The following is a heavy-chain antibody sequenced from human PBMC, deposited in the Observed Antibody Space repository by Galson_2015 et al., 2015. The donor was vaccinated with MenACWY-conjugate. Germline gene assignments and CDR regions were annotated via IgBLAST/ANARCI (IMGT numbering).Heavy chain of an antibody. CDR3: ARDVGATTLDY. D-gene: IGHD1-26*01. J-gene: IGHJ4*02. CDR2: INTNTGNP. Sequence: SVKVSCKASGYTFNNYGMNWVRQAPGQGLEWMGWINTNTGNPTYAQGFTGRFVFSLDTSVSTAYLQISSLEAEDTAVYYCARDVGATTLDYWGLGTLVTVSS. V-gene: IGHV7-4-1*02. CDR1: GYTFNNYG.